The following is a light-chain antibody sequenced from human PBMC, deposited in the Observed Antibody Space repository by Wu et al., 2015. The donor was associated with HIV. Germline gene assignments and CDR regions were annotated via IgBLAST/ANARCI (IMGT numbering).Light chain of an antibody. CDR2: GAS. V-gene: IGKV3-20*01. Sequence: EIVLTQSPATLSLSPGERATLSCRASQGSTSYLAWYQQKPGQAPKLLIYGASNRATGIPKRFSGSGSGTDFTLTITRLDPEDYAIYYCQHYGTSRTFGQGTKVEI. CDR1: QGSTSY. J-gene: IGKJ1*01. CDR3: QHYGTSRT.